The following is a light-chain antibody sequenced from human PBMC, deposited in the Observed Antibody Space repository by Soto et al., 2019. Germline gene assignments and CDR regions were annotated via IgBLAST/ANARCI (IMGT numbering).Light chain of an antibody. Sequence: VTTQSXXTLXSSPXXISTLXXXAIQSVSSSYLAWYQQKPGQAPRLLIYAASSRATGIPDRFSGSGSGTDYTLTISRLEPEDFAVYYCQQYGSSPPITFGQGTRLEIK. V-gene: IGKV3-20*01. J-gene: IGKJ5*01. CDR1: QSVSSSY. CDR3: QQYGSSPPIT. CDR2: AAS.